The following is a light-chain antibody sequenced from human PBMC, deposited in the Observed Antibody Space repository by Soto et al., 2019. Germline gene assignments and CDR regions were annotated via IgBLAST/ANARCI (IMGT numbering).Light chain of an antibody. CDR3: QAWDRRTVV. Sequence: SYELTQPPSVSLSPGQTASITCSGDKLGDKYVCWYQQKPGQSPVLVMYEDNKMPSGIPERFSGSNSGNTATLTISGTQAMDEADYYCQAWDRRTVVFGGGTKLTVL. V-gene: IGLV3-1*01. J-gene: IGLJ2*01. CDR2: EDN. CDR1: KLGDKY.